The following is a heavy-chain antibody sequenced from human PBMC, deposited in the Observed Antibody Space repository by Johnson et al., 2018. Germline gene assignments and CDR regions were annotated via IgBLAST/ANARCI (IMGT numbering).Heavy chain of an antibody. CDR2: IWYDGSNK. CDR1: GFTFSSYG. CDR3: ARARSWGIQLYYYYYGMDV. V-gene: IGHV3-33*01. J-gene: IGHJ6*02. Sequence: VQLVESGGGVVQXGRSXRLXCAASGFTFSSYGMHWVRQAPGKGLEWVAVIWYDGSNKYYADSVKGRFTISRDNSKNTPYLQMNSLRAEDTAVYYCARARSWGIQLYYYYYGMDVWGQGTTVTVSS. D-gene: IGHD5-18*01.